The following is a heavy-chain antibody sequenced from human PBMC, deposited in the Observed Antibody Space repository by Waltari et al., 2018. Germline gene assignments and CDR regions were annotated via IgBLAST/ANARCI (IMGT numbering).Heavy chain of an antibody. J-gene: IGHJ3*02. CDR1: RYTFTAYY. CDR3: ARAGDGYNSDAFDI. D-gene: IGHD1-1*01. V-gene: IGHV1-2*02. CDR2: INPNSGGA. Sequence: QVQLVQSGAEVKKHGASVKVSCKASRYTFTAYYMHWVRQAPGQGLEWMGWINPNSGGANYAQKFQGRVTMTRDTSISTAYLELSRLRSDDAAVYYCARAGDGYNSDAFDIWGQGTMVTVSS.